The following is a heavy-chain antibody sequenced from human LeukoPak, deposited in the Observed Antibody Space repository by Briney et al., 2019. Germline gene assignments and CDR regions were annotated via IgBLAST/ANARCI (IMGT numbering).Heavy chain of an antibody. V-gene: IGHV4-38-2*02. J-gene: IGHJ6*03. CDR2: IYHSGST. CDR1: GYSISSGYY. D-gene: IGHD1-26*01. CDR3: ARAVAGGSYDYYYYMDV. Sequence: SETLSLTCTVSGYSISSGYYWGWIRQPPGKGLEWIGSIYHSGSTYYNPSLKSRVTISVDTSKNQFSLKLSSVTAADTAVYYCARAVAGGSYDYYYYMDVWGKGTTVTVSS.